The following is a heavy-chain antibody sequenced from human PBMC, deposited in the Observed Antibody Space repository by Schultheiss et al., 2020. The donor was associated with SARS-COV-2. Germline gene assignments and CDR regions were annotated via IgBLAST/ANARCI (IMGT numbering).Heavy chain of an antibody. V-gene: IGHV1-2*04. J-gene: IGHJ6*02. D-gene: IGHD1-20*01. CDR1: GYTFTGYY. CDR2: INPNSGGT. Sequence: ASVKVSCKASGYTFTGYYMHWVRQAPGQGLEWMGWINPNSGGTNYAQKFQGWVTMTRDTSISTAYMELSRLRSDDTAVYYCARGRGRNWNYDGMDVWGQGTTVTVSS. CDR3: ARGRGRNWNYDGMDV.